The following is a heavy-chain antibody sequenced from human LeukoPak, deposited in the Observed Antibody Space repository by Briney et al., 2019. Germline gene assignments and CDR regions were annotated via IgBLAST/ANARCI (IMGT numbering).Heavy chain of an antibody. J-gene: IGHJ3*02. D-gene: IGHD5-24*01. CDR1: GGSISDYS. CDR3: ARGGYNLRAFDI. Sequence: SETLSLTCTVSGGSISDYSWSWIRQPPGKGLEWIGYIYYSGSTYYNPSLKSRVTISVDTSKNQFSLKLSSVTAADTAMYYCARGGYNLRAFDIWGQGTMVTVSS. CDR2: IYYSGST. V-gene: IGHV4-59*12.